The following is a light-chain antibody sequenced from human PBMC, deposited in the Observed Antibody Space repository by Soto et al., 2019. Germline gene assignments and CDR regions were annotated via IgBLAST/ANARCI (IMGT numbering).Light chain of an antibody. Sequence: DIQMTQSPSTLSASVGDRVTITCRASKSISFWLAWYQQKPGKAPKLLIYRASTLQSGVPSRFSGSRSGTEFTLTINSLQPDDFATYYCQQYNSYSVHFGQGTKLEIK. J-gene: IGKJ2*01. V-gene: IGKV1-5*03. CDR2: RAS. CDR1: KSISFW. CDR3: QQYNSYSVH.